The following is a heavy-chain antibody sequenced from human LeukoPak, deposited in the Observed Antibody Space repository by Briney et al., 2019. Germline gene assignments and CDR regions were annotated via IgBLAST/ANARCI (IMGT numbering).Heavy chain of an antibody. CDR3: AKDTECSSSGFDC. D-gene: IGHD2-15*01. J-gene: IGHJ4*02. Sequence: GGSLRLSCTASGFTFDDSAMHWVRQAPGRGLEWVSLISGDGDEPYYADSVKGRFTISRDNSKNSLYLQMNSLRTEDTALYYCAKDTECSSSGFDCWGQGTLVTVSS. V-gene: IGHV3-43*02. CDR2: ISGDGDEP. CDR1: GFTFDDSA.